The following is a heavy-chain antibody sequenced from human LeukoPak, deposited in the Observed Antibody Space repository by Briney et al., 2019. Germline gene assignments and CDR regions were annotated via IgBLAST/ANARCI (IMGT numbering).Heavy chain of an antibody. CDR1: GGSISSGHNY. V-gene: IGHV4-61*02. CDR2: IYTSGST. Sequence: SQTLSLTCTVSGGSISSGHNYWSWIWQPAGKGLEWIGRIYTSGSTDYNPSLKSRVTISVDASKNQFSLKLSSVTAADTAVYYCARDEGYHYYAMDVWGQGTTVTVSS. CDR3: ARDEGYHYYAMDV. J-gene: IGHJ6*02.